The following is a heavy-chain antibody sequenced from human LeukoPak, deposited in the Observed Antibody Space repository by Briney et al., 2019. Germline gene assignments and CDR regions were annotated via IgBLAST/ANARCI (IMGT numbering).Heavy chain of an antibody. J-gene: IGHJ3*02. CDR1: GYTFTGYY. CDR3: ARHRSRSWYLSPHDAFDI. Sequence: GASVKVSCKASGYTFTGYYMHWVRQAPGQGLEWMGRINPNSGGTNYAQKFQGRVTMTRDTSISTAYMELSRLRSDDTAVYYCARHRSRSWYLSPHDAFDIWGQGTMVTVSS. D-gene: IGHD6-13*01. CDR2: INPNSGGT. V-gene: IGHV1-2*06.